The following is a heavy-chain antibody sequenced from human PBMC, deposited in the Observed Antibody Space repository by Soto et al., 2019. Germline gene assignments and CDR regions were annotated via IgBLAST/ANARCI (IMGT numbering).Heavy chain of an antibody. J-gene: IGHJ3*02. CDR3: TTDRIDYIWGSYREGAFDI. D-gene: IGHD3-16*02. CDR1: GFTFSNAW. CDR2: IKSKTDGGTT. V-gene: IGHV3-15*01. Sequence: GGSLRLSCAASGFTFSNAWMSWVRQAPGKGLEWVGRIKSKTDGGTTDYAAPVKGRFTISRDDSKNTLYLQMNSLKTEDTAVYYCTTDRIDYIWGSYREGAFDIWGQGTMVTVSS.